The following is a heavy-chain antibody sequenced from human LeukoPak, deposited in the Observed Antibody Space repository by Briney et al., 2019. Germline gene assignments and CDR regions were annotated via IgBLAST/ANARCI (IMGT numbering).Heavy chain of an antibody. D-gene: IGHD3-22*01. CDR3: ARDSDSSGQGWFDP. J-gene: IGHJ5*02. V-gene: IGHV4-59*01. CDR2: IYYSGST. Sequence: PSETLSLTCTVSGGSISSYYWSWIRQPPGKGLEWIGYIYYSGSTNYNPSLKSRVTISVDTSKNQFSLKLSSVTAADTAVYYCARDSDSSGQGWFDPWGQGTLVTVSS. CDR1: GGSISSYY.